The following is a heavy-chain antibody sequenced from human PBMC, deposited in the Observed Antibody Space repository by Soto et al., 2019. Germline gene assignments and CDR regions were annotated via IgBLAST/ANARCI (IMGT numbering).Heavy chain of an antibody. Sequence: GGSLRLSCAASGFIFENFGMSWVRQAPGKGLEWISSISGSGFKKYYADSVKGRFTISRDNSKSTVYLELNSLKTEDTAVYYCTTPYGDAVFYYGMDVWGQGTTVTVS. V-gene: IGHV3-23*01. CDR3: TTPYGDAVFYYGMDV. J-gene: IGHJ6*02. D-gene: IGHD4-17*01. CDR2: ISGSGFKK. CDR1: GFIFENFG.